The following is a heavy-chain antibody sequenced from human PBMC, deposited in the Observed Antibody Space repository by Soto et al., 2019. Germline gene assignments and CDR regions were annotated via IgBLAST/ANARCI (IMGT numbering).Heavy chain of an antibody. D-gene: IGHD3-22*01. CDR2: IWYDGSNK. V-gene: IGHV3-33*01. CDR1: GFTFSSYG. Sequence: QVQLVESGGGVVQTGRSLRLSCAASGFTFSSYGMHWVRQAPGKGLEWVAVIWYDGSNKYYADSVKGRFTISRDNSKNTLYLQMNSLRAEDTAVYYCARDQGYYYDSSGFDYWGQGTLVTVSS. CDR3: ARDQGYYYDSSGFDY. J-gene: IGHJ4*02.